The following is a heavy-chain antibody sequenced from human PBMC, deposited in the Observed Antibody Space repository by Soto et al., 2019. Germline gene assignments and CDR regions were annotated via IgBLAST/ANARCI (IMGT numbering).Heavy chain of an antibody. J-gene: IGHJ5*02. CDR3: ARDRGPSSGYYPYWFDP. V-gene: IGHV1-69*12. D-gene: IGHD3-22*01. Sequence: QVQLVQSGAEVKKPGSSVKVSCKASGGTFSSYAISWVRQAPGQGLEWMGEIIPIFGTANYAQKFQGRVTITADEPTSTASMELSSLRSEDTAVYYCARDRGPSSGYYPYWFDPWGQGTLVTVSS. CDR1: GGTFSSYA. CDR2: IIPIFGTA.